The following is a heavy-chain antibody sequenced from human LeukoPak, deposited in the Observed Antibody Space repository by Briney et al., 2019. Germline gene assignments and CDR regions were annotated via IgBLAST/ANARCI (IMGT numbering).Heavy chain of an antibody. Sequence: AGGSLRLSCAASGFTFSGSSMHWVRQAPGKGLEWVANIKQDGSEKYYVDSVKGRFTISRDNAKNSLYLQMNSLRAEDTAVYYCARRYFDYWGQGTLVTVSS. CDR2: IKQDGSEK. CDR1: GFTFSGSS. CDR3: ARRYFDY. V-gene: IGHV3-7*03. J-gene: IGHJ4*02.